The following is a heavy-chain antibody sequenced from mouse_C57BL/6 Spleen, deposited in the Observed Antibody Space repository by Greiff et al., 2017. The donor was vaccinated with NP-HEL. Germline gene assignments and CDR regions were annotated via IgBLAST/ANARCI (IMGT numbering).Heavy chain of an antibody. D-gene: IGHD2-4*01. CDR1: GYTFTSYW. J-gene: IGHJ4*01. V-gene: IGHV1-64*01. CDR3: ARRNYDLYYAMDY. CDR2: IHPNSGST. Sequence: VQLQQSGAELVKPGASVKLSCKASGYTFTSYWMHWVKQRPGQGLEWIGMIHPNSGSTNYNEKFKSKATLTVDKSSSTAYMQLSSLTSEDSAVYYCARRNYDLYYAMDYWGQGTSVTVSS.